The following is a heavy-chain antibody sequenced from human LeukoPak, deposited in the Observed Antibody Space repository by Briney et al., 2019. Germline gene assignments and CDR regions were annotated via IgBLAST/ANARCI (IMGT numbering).Heavy chain of an antibody. Sequence: PSETLSLTCTVSGGSISSYYWSWIRQPPGKALEWIGYIYYSGSTNYNPSLKSRVTISVDTSKNQFSLKLSSVTAADTAVYYCASRAAAYYDILTGSEDYYFDYWGQGTLVTVSS. V-gene: IGHV4-59*08. CDR3: ASRAAAYYDILTGSEDYYFDY. CDR2: IYYSGST. D-gene: IGHD3-9*01. CDR1: GGSISSYY. J-gene: IGHJ4*02.